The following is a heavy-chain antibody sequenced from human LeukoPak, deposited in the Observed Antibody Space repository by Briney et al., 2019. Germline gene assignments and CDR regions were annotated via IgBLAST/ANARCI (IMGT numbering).Heavy chain of an antibody. CDR1: GGSISSYY. CDR3: ARVTAAGSFDY. Sequence: SETLSLTCTVSGGSISSYYWSWIRQPPGKGLEWIGYIYYSGSTNYNPSLKSRVTISVDTSKNQFSLKLSSVTAADTAAYYCARVTAAGSFDYWGQGTLVTVSS. D-gene: IGHD6-13*01. CDR2: IYYSGST. V-gene: IGHV4-59*01. J-gene: IGHJ4*02.